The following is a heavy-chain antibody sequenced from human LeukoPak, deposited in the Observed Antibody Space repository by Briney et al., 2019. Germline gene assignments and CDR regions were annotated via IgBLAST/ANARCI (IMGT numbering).Heavy chain of an antibody. CDR3: ARVSKMGSHFDY. CDR1: GFTFSSYA. Sequence: AVSLRLSCAASGFTFSSYARHWVRQAPGKGLEGGAVTSYDGSNKYYADSVKVRFTISRENSKNTLYLQMNSLRAEDTAVYYCARVSKMGSHFDYWGQGTLVTVSS. D-gene: IGHD5-24*01. CDR2: TSYDGSNK. J-gene: IGHJ4*02. V-gene: IGHV3-30-3*01.